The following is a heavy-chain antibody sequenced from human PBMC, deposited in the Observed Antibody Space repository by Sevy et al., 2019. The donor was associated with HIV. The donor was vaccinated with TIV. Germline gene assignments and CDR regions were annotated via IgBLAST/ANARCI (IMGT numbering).Heavy chain of an antibody. CDR1: GFTFSDSY. Sequence: GGSLRLSCAASGFTFSDSYMSWFRQAPGKGLEWVSYISSAGTIIYYADSVKGRFTISRDNAKNSLYLQMNSLRAEDTAVYYCARARYNYGSFYFDYWGQGTLVTVSS. D-gene: IGHD5-18*01. V-gene: IGHV3-11*01. CDR2: ISSAGTII. CDR3: ARARYNYGSFYFDY. J-gene: IGHJ4*02.